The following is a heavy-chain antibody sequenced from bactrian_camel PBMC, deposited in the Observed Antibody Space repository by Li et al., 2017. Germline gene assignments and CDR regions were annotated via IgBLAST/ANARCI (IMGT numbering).Heavy chain of an antibody. CDR3: ARDLTAFSY. Sequence: HVQLVESGGGTVQTGGSLTLSCVASGYGFSNLCLAWFRQAPGKGLEWVSSISSGGSTYCADSVNGRFTISRENAKNTLYLQLNSLRTEDAAMYYCARDLTAFSYWGQGTQVTVS. V-gene: IGHV3S1*01. CDR1: GYGFSNLC. CDR2: ISSGGST. J-gene: IGHJ6*01.